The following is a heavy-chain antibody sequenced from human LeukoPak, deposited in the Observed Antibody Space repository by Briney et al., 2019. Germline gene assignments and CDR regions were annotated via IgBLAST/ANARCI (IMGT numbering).Heavy chain of an antibody. CDR2: IYYSGST. J-gene: IGHJ4*02. V-gene: IGHV4-59*01. D-gene: IGHD2-15*01. CDR1: GGSISSYY. CDR3: AREHCSGGSCYSDD. Sequence: SETLSLTCTVSGGSISSYYWSWIRQPPGKGLEWMGYIYYSGSTNYNPSLKSRVTISVDTSKNQFSLKLSSVTAADTAVYYCAREHCSGGSCYSDDWGQGTLVTVSS.